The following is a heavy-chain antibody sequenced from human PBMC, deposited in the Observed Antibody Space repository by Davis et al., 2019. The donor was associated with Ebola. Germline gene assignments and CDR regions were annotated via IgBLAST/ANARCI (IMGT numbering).Heavy chain of an antibody. D-gene: IGHD3-22*01. Sequence: SETLSLTCTVSGGSISSSSYYWGWIRQPPGKGLEWIGSIYYSGSTYYNPSPKSRVTISVDTSKNQFSLKLSSVTAADTAVYYCARMTGYYYDSSGYYRYDAFDIWGQGTMVTVSS. CDR3: ARMTGYYYDSSGYYRYDAFDI. CDR1: GGSISSSSYY. V-gene: IGHV4-39*01. CDR2: IYYSGST. J-gene: IGHJ3*02.